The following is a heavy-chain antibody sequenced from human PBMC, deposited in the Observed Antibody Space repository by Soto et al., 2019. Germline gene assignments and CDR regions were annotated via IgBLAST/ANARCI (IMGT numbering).Heavy chain of an antibody. Sequence: PSETLSLTCAFYCGSFIGYYWSWIRQPPGKGLEWIGEINHSGSTNYNPSLKSRVTISVDTSRDQFSLKLSSVTAADTAVYYCARDSISPTYYYYGTDVWGQGTTVTVSS. CDR3: ARDSISPTYYYYGTDV. V-gene: IGHV4-34*01. CDR2: INHSGST. J-gene: IGHJ6*02. D-gene: IGHD3-9*01. CDR1: CGSFIGYY.